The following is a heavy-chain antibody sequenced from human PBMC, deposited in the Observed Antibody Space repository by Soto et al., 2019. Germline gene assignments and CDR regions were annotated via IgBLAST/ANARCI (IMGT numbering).Heavy chain of an antibody. CDR1: GFTFSSYG. V-gene: IGHV3-33*01. J-gene: IGHJ4*02. Sequence: QVQLVESGGGVVQPGRSLRLSCAASGFTFSSYGMHWVRQAPGKGREWVAVIWYDGSNKYYADSVKGRFTISRDNSKNTLYLQMSSLRAEDTAVYYCARDLNGYGMDYWGQGTLVTVSS. CDR2: IWYDGSNK. CDR3: ARDLNGYGMDY. D-gene: IGHD5-18*01.